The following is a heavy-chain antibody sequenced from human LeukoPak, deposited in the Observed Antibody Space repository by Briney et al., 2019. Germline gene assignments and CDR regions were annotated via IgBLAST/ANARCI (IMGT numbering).Heavy chain of an antibody. CDR3: ARRYTYSPRDPHTGWFDP. CDR2: INPSGGST. D-gene: IGHD6-13*01. Sequence: ASVKVCCTAAGSTFTSYYMHWVRQAPGQGHEWMGIINPSGGSTSYAQKVQGRVTMTRDTSTSTVYMELSSLRSEDTAVYYCARRYTYSPRDPHTGWFDPWGQGTLVTVSS. CDR1: GSTFTSYY. V-gene: IGHV1-46*01. J-gene: IGHJ5*02.